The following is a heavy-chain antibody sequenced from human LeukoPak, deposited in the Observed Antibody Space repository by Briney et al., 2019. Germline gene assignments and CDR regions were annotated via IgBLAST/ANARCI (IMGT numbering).Heavy chain of an antibody. CDR3: ARRAVTAVARFDP. V-gene: IGHV4-59*08. CDR1: GGSISSYY. Sequence: SETLSLTCTVSGGSISSYYWSWIRQPPGKGLEWIGYIYDRGSTKYNPSLKSRVTISVDTSKNQFPLKLSSVTAADTAVYYCARRAVTAVARFDPWGQGTLVTVSS. J-gene: IGHJ5*02. D-gene: IGHD2-21*02. CDR2: IYDRGST.